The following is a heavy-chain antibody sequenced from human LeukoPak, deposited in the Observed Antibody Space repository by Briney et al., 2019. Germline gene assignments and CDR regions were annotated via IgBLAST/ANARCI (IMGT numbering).Heavy chain of an antibody. V-gene: IGHV1-69*05. CDR2: IIPIFGTA. CDR3: ARWFEYSSSYYFDY. CDR1: GYTFTSYG. Sequence: SVKVSCKASGYTFTSYGITWVRQAPGQGLEWMGGIIPIFGTANYAQKFQGRVTITTDESTSTAYMELSSLRSEDTAVYYCARWFEYSSSYYFDYWGQGTLVTVSS. D-gene: IGHD6-6*01. J-gene: IGHJ4*02.